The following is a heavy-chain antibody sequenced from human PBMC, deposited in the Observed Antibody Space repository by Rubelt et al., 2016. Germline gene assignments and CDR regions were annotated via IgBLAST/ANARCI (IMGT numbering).Heavy chain of an antibody. CDR1: GFTFSSYW. CDR3: ARGIIVRGVGVAFDI. D-gene: IGHD3-10*01. V-gene: IGHV3-7*01. J-gene: IGHJ3*02. CDR2: IQQDGSEK. Sequence: PGGSLRLSCAASGFTFSSYWMSWVRQAPGKGLEWVANIQQDGSEKYYVDSVKGRFTISRDNAKNSLYLQMNSLRAEDPAGYYCARGIIVRGVGVAFDIWGQGTMVTVSS.